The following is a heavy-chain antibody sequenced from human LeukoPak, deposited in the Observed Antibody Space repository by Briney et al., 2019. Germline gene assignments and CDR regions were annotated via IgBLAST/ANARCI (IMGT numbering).Heavy chain of an antibody. CDR3: ARPRNVDFWSGYYLGY. CDR2: ISSSSSYI. V-gene: IGHV3-21*01. D-gene: IGHD3-3*01. J-gene: IGHJ4*02. CDR1: GFTFSSYS. Sequence: PGGSLRLSCAAPGFTFSSYSMNWVRQAPGKGLEWVSSISSSSSYIYYADSVKGRFTISRDNAKNSLYLQMNSLRAEDTAVYYCARPRNVDFWSGYYLGYWGQGTLVTVSS.